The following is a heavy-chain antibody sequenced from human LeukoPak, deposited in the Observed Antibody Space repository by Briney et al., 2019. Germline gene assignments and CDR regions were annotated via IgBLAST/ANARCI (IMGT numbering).Heavy chain of an antibody. CDR3: ARGEPAEDYFDY. V-gene: IGHV4-59*08. J-gene: IGHJ4*02. CDR2: IYYSGST. CDR1: GGSISSYH. Sequence: SETLSLTCTVSGGSISSYHWTWIRQPPGKGLEWIGYIYYSGSTYYNPSLKSRVTISVDTSKNQFSLKLSSVTAADTAVYYCARGEPAEDYFDYWGQGTLVTVSS. D-gene: IGHD1-14*01.